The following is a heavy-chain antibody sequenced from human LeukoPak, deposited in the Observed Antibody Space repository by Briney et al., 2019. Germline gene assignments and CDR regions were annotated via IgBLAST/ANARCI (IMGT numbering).Heavy chain of an antibody. CDR2: INHSGST. CDR1: GGSFSGYY. CDR3: ARVGEWLLYYYYYYMDV. D-gene: IGHD3-16*01. Sequence: SETLSLTCAVYGGSFSGYYWSWIRQPPGKGLEWIGEINHSGSTNYNPSLKSRVTISVDTSKNQFSLKLSSVTGADTAVYYCARVGEWLLYYYYYYMDVWGKGTTVTVSS. J-gene: IGHJ6*03. V-gene: IGHV4-34*01.